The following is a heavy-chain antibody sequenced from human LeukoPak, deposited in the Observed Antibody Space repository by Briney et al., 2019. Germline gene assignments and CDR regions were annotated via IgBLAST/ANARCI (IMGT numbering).Heavy chain of an antibody. CDR3: ARSARLMKGVVEVTALDD. CDR2: LSSSGSAF. J-gene: IGHJ4*02. D-gene: IGHD3-3*01. V-gene: IGHV3-48*03. Sequence: GGSLTLSCEDSGFTFRSYEMNWVRQAPGKGLEWIAYLSSSGSAFSYADSVKGRFTIARDNAKNSVYLEMNSLRADDTAVYYCARSARLMKGVVEVTALDDWGQGTLVTVTS. CDR1: GFTFRSYE.